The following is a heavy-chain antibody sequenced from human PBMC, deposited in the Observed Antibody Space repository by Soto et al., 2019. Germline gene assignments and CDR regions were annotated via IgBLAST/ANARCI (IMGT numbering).Heavy chain of an antibody. CDR3: ASNIAAAGTFDY. CDR2: IYYSGST. Sequence: QVQLQESGPGLVKPSQTLSLTCTVSGGSISSGDYYWSWIRQPPGKGLEWIGYIYYSGSTYYNPSPKSRVTISVDTSKNQFSLELSSVTAADTAVYYCASNIAAAGTFDYWGQGTLVTVSS. D-gene: IGHD6-13*01. CDR1: GGSISSGDYY. V-gene: IGHV4-30-4*01. J-gene: IGHJ4*02.